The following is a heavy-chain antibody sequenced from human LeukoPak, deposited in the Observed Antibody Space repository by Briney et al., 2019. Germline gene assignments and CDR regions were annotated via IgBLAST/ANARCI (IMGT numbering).Heavy chain of an antibody. CDR3: ARAAAAAGGQYFDN. Sequence: PSETLSLTCTVSGGSISTYYWSWLRQPAGKGLEWIGRIYTNENTNYNPSLRSRVTMSVDTSKNQFSLKLNSVTAADTAVYYCARAAAAAGGQYFDNWGQGTLVAVSS. CDR2: IYTNENT. V-gene: IGHV4-4*07. CDR1: GGSISTYY. J-gene: IGHJ4*02. D-gene: IGHD6-13*01.